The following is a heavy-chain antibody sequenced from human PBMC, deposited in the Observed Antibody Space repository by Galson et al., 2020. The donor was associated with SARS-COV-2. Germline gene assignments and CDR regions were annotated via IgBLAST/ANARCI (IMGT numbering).Heavy chain of an antibody. Sequence: ASVKVSCKASGYTFTSYGISWVRQAPGQGLEWMGWISAYNGNTNYAQKLQGRVTMTTDTSTSTTYMELRSLRSDETAVYYCARGYGSGSIIYYYYYGMDVWGQGTTVTVSS. CDR1: GYTFTSYG. D-gene: IGHD3-10*01. V-gene: IGHV1-18*01. CDR3: ARGYGSGSIIYYYYYGMDV. CDR2: ISAYNGNT. J-gene: IGHJ6*02.